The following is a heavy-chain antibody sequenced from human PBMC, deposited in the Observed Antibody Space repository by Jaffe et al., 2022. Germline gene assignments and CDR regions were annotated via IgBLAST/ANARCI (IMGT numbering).Heavy chain of an antibody. Sequence: QVQLQESGPGLVKPSETLSLTCAVSGYSISSGYYWGWIRQPPGKGLEWIGSIYHSGSTYYNPSLKSRVTISVDTSKNQFSLKLSSVTAADTAVYYCARVRLRDLHNEEFDPWGQGTLVTVSS. V-gene: IGHV4-38-2*01. CDR3: ARVRLRDLHNEEFDP. CDR2: IYHSGST. CDR1: GYSISSGYY. D-gene: IGHD5-12*01. J-gene: IGHJ5*02.